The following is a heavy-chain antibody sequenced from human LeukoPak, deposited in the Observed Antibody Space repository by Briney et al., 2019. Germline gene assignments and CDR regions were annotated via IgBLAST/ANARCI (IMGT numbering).Heavy chain of an antibody. CDR2: INSDGSST. V-gene: IGHV3-74*01. CDR3: ARGKVSRGYAFDI. Sequence: PGGSLRLSCAAPGFTFSSYWMHWVRQAPGKGLVWVSRINSDGSSTSYADSVKGRFTISTDNAKNTLYLQMNSLRAEDTAVYYCARGKVSRGYAFDIWGQGTMVPVSS. J-gene: IGHJ3*02. D-gene: IGHD3-10*01. CDR1: GFTFSSYW.